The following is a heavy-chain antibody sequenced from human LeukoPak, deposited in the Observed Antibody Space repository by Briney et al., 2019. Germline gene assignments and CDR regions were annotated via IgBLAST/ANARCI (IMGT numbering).Heavy chain of an antibody. CDR3: ATEDCSSTSCYRGDAFDI. CDR1: GFTFDDYG. D-gene: IGHD2-2*01. CDR2: INWDVGST. Sequence: GGSLRLSCASSGFTFDDYGMSWVRQAPGKRLDWVSGINWDVGSTGYADSVKGRFTISREKAKNSLYLQINSLRAEETDLYYCATEDCSSTSCYRGDAFDIWGQGTMVTVSS. V-gene: IGHV3-20*04. J-gene: IGHJ3*02.